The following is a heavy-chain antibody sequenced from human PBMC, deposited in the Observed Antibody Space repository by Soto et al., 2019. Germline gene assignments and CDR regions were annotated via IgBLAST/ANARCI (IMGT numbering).Heavy chain of an antibody. CDR3: AGGTGWSSDS. D-gene: IGHD3-9*01. J-gene: IGHJ4*02. V-gene: IGHV3-7*04. CDR2: IKQDGSEK. Sequence: AHLVASGGGLVQPGGSLRLSCAASGFNFNTYWMSWVRQAPGKGLEWVAIIKQDGSEKLYVDSLEGRFTISRDNAKKSLYLQMDSLRVDDTAVYYCAGGTGWSSDSWGQGTLVIVSS. CDR1: GFNFNTYW.